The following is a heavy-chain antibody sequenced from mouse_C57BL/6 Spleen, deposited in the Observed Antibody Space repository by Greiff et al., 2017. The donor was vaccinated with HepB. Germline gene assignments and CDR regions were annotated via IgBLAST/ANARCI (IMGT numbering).Heavy chain of an antibody. V-gene: IGHV1-5*01. D-gene: IGHD2-4*01. J-gene: IGHJ2*01. CDR1: GYTFTSYW. Sequence: EVQLQQSGTVLARPGASVKMSCKTSGYTFTSYWMHWVKQRPGQGLEWIGAIYPGNSDTSYNQKFKGKAKLTAVTSASTAYMELSSLTNEDSAVYYCTRDDYDGYYFDYWGQGTTLTVSS. CDR2: IYPGNSDT. CDR3: TRDDYDGYYFDY.